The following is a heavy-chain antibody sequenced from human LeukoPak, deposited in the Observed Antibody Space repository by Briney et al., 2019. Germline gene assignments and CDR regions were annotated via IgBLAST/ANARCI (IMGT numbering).Heavy chain of an antibody. CDR3: ARDRSLYSSTWYVPRDGFDI. CDR1: GYTFTSYY. Sequence: ASVKVSCKASGYTFTSYYMHWVRQAPGQGLEWMGIINVSGGSTTYAQKFQGRVTMTRDMSTSTVYMELSSLRSEDTAVYYCARDRSLYSSTWYVPRDGFDIWGQGTMVTVSS. J-gene: IGHJ3*02. CDR2: INVSGGST. D-gene: IGHD6-13*01. V-gene: IGHV1-46*01.